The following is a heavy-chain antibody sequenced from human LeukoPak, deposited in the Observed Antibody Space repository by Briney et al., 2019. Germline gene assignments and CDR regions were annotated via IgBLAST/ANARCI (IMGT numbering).Heavy chain of an antibody. CDR3: ASFDSGSYYYYYYYMDV. J-gene: IGHJ6*03. CDR2: IYYSGST. V-gene: IGHV4-39*07. Sequence: ETLSLTCTVSGGSSSSTNYYWSWIRQPPGKGLEWIGTIYYSGSTYYNPSVKSRVTISADTSKNQFSLKVSSVTAADTAVYYCASFDSGSYYYYYYYMDVWGKGTTVTVSS. CDR1: GGSSSSTNYY. D-gene: IGHD1-26*01.